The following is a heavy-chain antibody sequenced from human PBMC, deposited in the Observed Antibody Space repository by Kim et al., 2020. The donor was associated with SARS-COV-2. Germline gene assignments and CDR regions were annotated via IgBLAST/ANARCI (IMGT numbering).Heavy chain of an antibody. CDR2: INTNTGNP. CDR1: GYTFTSYA. Sequence: ASVKVSCKASGYTFTSYAMNWVRQAPGQGLEWMGWINTNTGNPTYAQGFTGRFVFSLDTSVSTAYLQISSLKAEDTAVYYCAREGAPSIAANFGYYYGMDVWGQGTTVTVSS. D-gene: IGHD6-6*01. CDR3: AREGAPSIAANFGYYYGMDV. J-gene: IGHJ6*02. V-gene: IGHV7-4-1*02.